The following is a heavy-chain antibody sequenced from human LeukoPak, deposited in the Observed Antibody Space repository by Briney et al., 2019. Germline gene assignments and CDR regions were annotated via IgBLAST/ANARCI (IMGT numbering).Heavy chain of an antibody. CDR2: IWYDGSNK. CDR1: GFTFSSYG. V-gene: IGHV3-33*06. J-gene: IGHJ4*02. D-gene: IGHD3-9*01. Sequence: GGSLRLSCAASGFTFSSYGMHWVRQAPGKGLEWVAVIWYDGSNKYYADSVKGRFTISRDNSKNTLYLQMNSLRAEDTAVYYCAKDPDILTGYHWDYWGQGTLVTVSS. CDR3: AKDPDILTGYHWDY.